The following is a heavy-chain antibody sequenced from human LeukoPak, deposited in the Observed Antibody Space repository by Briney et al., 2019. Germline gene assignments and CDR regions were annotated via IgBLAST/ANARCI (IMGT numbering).Heavy chain of an antibody. J-gene: IGHJ5*02. CDR3: ARHLHLPHFDP. V-gene: IGHV4-59*08. Sequence: SETLSLTRTVSGGSISSYYWSWIRQPPGKGLEWIGYIYYSGSTNYNPSLKSRVTISIDTSKNQFSLKLSSVTAADTAVYYCARHLHLPHFDPWGQGTLVTVSS. CDR1: GGSISSYY. CDR2: IYYSGST.